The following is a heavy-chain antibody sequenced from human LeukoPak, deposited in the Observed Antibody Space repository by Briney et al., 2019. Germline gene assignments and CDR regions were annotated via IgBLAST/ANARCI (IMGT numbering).Heavy chain of an antibody. D-gene: IGHD1-7*01. CDR2: SIPIFGIA. Sequence: ASVKVSCKASGGTFSSYGISWVRQAPGQGLEWMGRSIPIFGIANYAQKFQGRVTITADKSTSTAYMELSSLRSEDTAVYYCARDGGSYNWNYRNYFDCWGQGTLVTVSS. CDR3: ARDGGSYNWNYRNYFDC. J-gene: IGHJ4*02. CDR1: GGTFSSYG. V-gene: IGHV1-69*04.